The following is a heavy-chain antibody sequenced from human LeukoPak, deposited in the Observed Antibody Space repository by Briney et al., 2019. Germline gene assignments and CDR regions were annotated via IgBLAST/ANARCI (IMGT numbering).Heavy chain of an antibody. Sequence: PGRSLRLSCEASGFIFSSYTMNWIRQAPGMGLEWVASINSGSTNPYYADSVKGRFTISRDDAKKSLYLQMTSLRVEDTSVYYYARDFLAAGDYWGQGTLVTVSS. CDR1: GFIFSSYT. D-gene: IGHD6-13*01. V-gene: IGHV3-21*01. CDR3: ARDFLAAGDY. CDR2: INSGSTNP. J-gene: IGHJ4*02.